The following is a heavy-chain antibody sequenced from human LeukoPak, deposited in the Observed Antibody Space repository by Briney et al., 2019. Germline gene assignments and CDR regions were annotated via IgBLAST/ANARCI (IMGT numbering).Heavy chain of an antibody. Sequence: GESLKISCQSSGYAFTSFWIGWVRQMPGKGRAWMGIIYPGDSDTRYSPSFQGQVTISADKSIGTAYLHWSSLKASDTAMYYCARQSLRGVSYFAFWGQGTLVTVSS. V-gene: IGHV5-51*01. CDR3: ARQSLRGVSYFAF. CDR1: GYAFTSFW. J-gene: IGHJ4*02. CDR2: IYPGDSDT. D-gene: IGHD3-10*01.